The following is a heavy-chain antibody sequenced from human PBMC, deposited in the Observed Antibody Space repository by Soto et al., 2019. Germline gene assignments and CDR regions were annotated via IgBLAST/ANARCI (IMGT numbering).Heavy chain of an antibody. J-gene: IGHJ2*01. Sequence: ASVKVSCKASGYTFTSYYMHWVRQAPGQGLEWMGIINPSGGSTSYAQKFQGRVTMTRDTSTSTVYMELSSLRSEDTAVYYCARGQRDSYYYDSSGYYTHWYFDLWGRGTLVTVSS. CDR1: GYTFTSYY. V-gene: IGHV1-46*01. CDR3: ARGQRDSYYYDSSGYYTHWYFDL. CDR2: INPSGGST. D-gene: IGHD3-22*01.